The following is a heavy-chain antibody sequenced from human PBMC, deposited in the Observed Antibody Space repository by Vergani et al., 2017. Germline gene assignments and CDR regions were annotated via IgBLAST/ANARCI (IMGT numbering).Heavy chain of an antibody. CDR2: IRSKANSYAT. V-gene: IGHV3-73*01. CDR1: GFTFSGSA. Sequence: EVQLVESGGGLVKPGGSLKLSCAASGFTFSGSAMHWVRQASGKGLEWVGRIRSKANSYATAYAASVKGRFTISRDDSKNTAYLQMNSLKTEDTAVYYCTTFVANQDAFDIWGQGTMVTVSS. D-gene: IGHD1-14*01. CDR3: TTFVANQDAFDI. J-gene: IGHJ3*02.